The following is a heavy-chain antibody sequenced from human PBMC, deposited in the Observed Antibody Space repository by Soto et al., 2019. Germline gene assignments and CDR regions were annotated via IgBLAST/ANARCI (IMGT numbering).Heavy chain of an antibody. Sequence: QVQLVESGGGVVQPGRSLRLSCAASGFTFSSYAMHWVRQAPGKGLEWVAVISYDGSNKYYADSVKGRFTISRDNSKNPLYLQMNSLRAEDTAVYYCAREWSESCWYGGVHYFDYWGQGTLVTVSS. CDR3: AREWSESCWYGGVHYFDY. V-gene: IGHV3-30-3*01. CDR1: GFTFSSYA. J-gene: IGHJ4*02. D-gene: IGHD6-19*01. CDR2: ISYDGSNK.